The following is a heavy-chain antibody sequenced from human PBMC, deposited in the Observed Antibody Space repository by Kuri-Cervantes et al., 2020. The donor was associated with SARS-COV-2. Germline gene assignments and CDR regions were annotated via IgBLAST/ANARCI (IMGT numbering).Heavy chain of an antibody. CDR1: GFTFSSYA. CDR2: ISGSGGST. Sequence: GGSLRLSCAASGFTFSSYAMSWVRQAPGKGLEWVSAISGSGGSTYYADSVKGRFTISRDTSKNTLYLQMDSLRVDDTAVYYCARGRWELTPFDYWGEGTLVTVSS. V-gene: IGHV3-23*01. D-gene: IGHD1-26*01. CDR3: ARGRWELTPFDY. J-gene: IGHJ4*02.